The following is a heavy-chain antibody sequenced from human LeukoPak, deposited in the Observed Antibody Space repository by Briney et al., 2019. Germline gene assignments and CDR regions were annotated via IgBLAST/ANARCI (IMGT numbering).Heavy chain of an antibody. CDR3: AVDAGYCSSTSCQVMYYFDY. Sequence: ASVKVSCKASGYTFTGYYMHWVRQAPGQGLEWMGWINRNSGGTNYAQNVQGRVTMTRDTSISTAYLKLSRMRSDDTAVYYCAVDAGYCSSTSCQVMYYFDYWGQGTLVTVSS. J-gene: IGHJ4*02. CDR2: INRNSGGT. V-gene: IGHV1-2*02. CDR1: GYTFTGYY. D-gene: IGHD2-2*01.